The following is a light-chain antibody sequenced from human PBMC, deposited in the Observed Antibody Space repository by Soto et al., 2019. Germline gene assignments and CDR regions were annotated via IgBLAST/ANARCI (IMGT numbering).Light chain of an antibody. CDR3: QQYKSHST. Sequence: DIPMTQSPSTLSASIGDRVTITCRASQSISRWLAWYQKKPGKAPKLLIYDASTLQSGVPSRLSGSGSGTEFTLTISSLQPDDFATYYCQQYKSHSTFGGGTKVEIK. J-gene: IGKJ4*01. V-gene: IGKV1-5*01. CDR2: DAS. CDR1: QSISRW.